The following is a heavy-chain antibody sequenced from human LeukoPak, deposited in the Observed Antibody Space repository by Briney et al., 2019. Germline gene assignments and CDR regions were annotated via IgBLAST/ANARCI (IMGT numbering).Heavy chain of an antibody. D-gene: IGHD3-10*01. CDR1: GFTFSSYA. CDR2: ISYDGSNK. J-gene: IGHJ4*02. V-gene: IGHV3-30-3*01. CDR3: ARDGWFGEQRLDY. Sequence: GGSLRLSCAASGFTFSSYAMHWVRQAPGKGLEWVAVISYDGSNKYYADSVKGRFTISRDNSKNTLYLQMNSLRAEDTAVYYCARDGWFGEQRLDYWGQGTLVTVSP.